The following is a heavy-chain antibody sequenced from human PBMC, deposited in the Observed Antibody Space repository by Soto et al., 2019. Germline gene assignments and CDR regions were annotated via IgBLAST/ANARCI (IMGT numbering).Heavy chain of an antibody. CDR1: GFTFSSFS. CDR3: ARGSLY. V-gene: IGHV3-48*01. Sequence: GGSLRLSCAASGFTFSSFSMNWVRQAPGKGLEWVSYISSGPPNTFYVDSVKGRFIISRDNSKNTVYLQMNSLRADDTAVYYCARGSLYWGQGTLVTVSS. J-gene: IGHJ4*01. CDR2: ISSGPPNT.